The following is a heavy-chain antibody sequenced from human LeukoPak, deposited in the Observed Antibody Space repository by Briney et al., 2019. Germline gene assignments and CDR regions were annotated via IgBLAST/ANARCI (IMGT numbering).Heavy chain of an antibody. V-gene: IGHV1-2*02. CDR2: INPNSGGT. CDR1: GYTFTGYY. Sequence: ASVKVSCKASGYTFTGYYMHWVRQAPGQGLEWMGWINPNSGGTNYAQKFQGRVTMTRDTSISTAYMELSRLRSDDTAVYYRARDGGYFDYANWFDPWGQGTLVTVSS. CDR3: ARDGGYFDYANWFDP. D-gene: IGHD3-9*01. J-gene: IGHJ5*02.